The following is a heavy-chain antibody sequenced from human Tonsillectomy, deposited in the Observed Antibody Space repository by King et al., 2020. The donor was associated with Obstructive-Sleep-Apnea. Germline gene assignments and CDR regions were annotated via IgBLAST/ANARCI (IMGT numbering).Heavy chain of an antibody. CDR2: IYYSGST. J-gene: IGHJ5*02. CDR3: ARRSSGNNWFDP. Sequence: VQLQESGPGLVKPSQTLSLTCTVSGGSISSGGYYWRWIRQHPGKGLEWIGYIYYSGSTYYNPSLKSRVTISVDTSKNQFSLRLSSVTAADTAVYYCARRSSGNNWFDPWGQGTPVTVSS. D-gene: IGHD3-22*01. V-gene: IGHV4-31*03. CDR1: GGSISSGGYY.